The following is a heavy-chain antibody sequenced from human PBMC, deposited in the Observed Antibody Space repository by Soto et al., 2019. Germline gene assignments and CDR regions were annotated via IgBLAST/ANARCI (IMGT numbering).Heavy chain of an antibody. D-gene: IGHD3-16*01. CDR2: INPSGGST. CDR3: ARDWGMGCNGGSCYANWFDP. Sequence: QVQLVQSGAEVKKPGASVKVSCKASGYSFTSYSLHWVRQAPGQGLEWEGRINPSGGSTLYSQKFQGRVSLTRDTSSSTVYMELRSLKSDDTAVYYCARDWGMGCNGGSCYANWFDPWGQGTLVTVSS. V-gene: IGHV1-46*01. CDR1: GYSFTSYS. J-gene: IGHJ5*02.